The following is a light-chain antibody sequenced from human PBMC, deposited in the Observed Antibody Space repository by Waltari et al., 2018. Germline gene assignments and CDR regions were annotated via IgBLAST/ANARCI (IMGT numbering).Light chain of an antibody. CDR1: HSITTW. V-gene: IGKV1-5*03. CDR3: QNYQM. CDR2: QTA. Sequence: DTQMTQSPSTLSASVGDSVTISCRNTHSITTWLAWYQQKPGKAPKILISQTANLEPGVPSRFSGSGTGTEFNLTISSLQPDDFATYYCQNYQMFGQGTRVE. J-gene: IGKJ1*01.